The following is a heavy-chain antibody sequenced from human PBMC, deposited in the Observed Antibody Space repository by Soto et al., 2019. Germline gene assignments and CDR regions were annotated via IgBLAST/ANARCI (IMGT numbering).Heavy chain of an antibody. CDR1: GGTFSSYT. CDR3: ASVFGGNYNDYFDK. V-gene: IGHV1-69*02. CDR2: IIPILGIA. D-gene: IGHD1-26*01. Sequence: SVKVSCKASGGTFSSYTISWVRQAPGQGLEWMGRIIPILGIANYAQKFQGRVTMTEDTSTDTAHMELRSLRSDDTAIYYCASVFGGNYNDYFDKWSQGTLVTVSS. J-gene: IGHJ4*02.